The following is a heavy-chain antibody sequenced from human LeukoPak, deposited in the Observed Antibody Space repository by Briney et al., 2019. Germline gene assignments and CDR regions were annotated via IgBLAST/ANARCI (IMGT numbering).Heavy chain of an antibody. V-gene: IGHV3-7*04. CDR3: ARGDDFSGDH. CDR2: IHPEGNEK. Sequence: GGSLRLSCAASGFTFSSYAMSWIRQPPGKGLEWVANIHPEGNEKYHVESVKGRFTISRDNAKNSLFLQMNGLRVEDTAVYYCARGDDFSGDHWGQGTLVTVSS. CDR1: GFTFSSYA. D-gene: IGHD1-1*01. J-gene: IGHJ4*02.